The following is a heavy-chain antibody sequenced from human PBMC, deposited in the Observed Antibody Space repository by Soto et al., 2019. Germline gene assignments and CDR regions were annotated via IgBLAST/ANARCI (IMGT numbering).Heavy chain of an antibody. CDR1: GYTFTRYD. J-gene: IGHJ5*02. D-gene: IGHD6-13*01. V-gene: IGHV1-8*01. Sequence: QVQLVQSGAAVKKPGASVKVSCKASGYTFTRYDINWVRQATGQGLEWMGWMNPNSGNTGYAQKFKGRVTMTRNTSISTAYMELSSLRAEDTAVYYCARERSAAGTGWFDPWGQGTLVTVSS. CDR3: ARERSAAGTGWFDP. CDR2: MNPNSGNT.